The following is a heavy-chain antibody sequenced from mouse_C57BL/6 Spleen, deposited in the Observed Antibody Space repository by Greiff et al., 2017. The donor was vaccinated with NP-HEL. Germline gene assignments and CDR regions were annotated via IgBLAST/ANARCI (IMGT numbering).Heavy chain of an antibody. CDR1: GYAFSSSW. CDR3: AKDSSGYKFAY. V-gene: IGHV1-82*01. D-gene: IGHD3-2*02. Sequence: VQLKESGPELVKPGASVKISCKASGYAFSSSWMNWVKLRPGKGLEWIGRIYPGDGDTNYNGKFKGKATLTADKSSSTAYMQLSSLTSEDSAVYFCAKDSSGYKFAYWGQGTLVTVSA. J-gene: IGHJ3*01. CDR2: IYPGDGDT.